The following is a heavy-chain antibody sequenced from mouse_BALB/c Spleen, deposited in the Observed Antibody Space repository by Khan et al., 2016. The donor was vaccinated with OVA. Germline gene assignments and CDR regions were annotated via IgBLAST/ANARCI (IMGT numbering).Heavy chain of an antibody. CDR2: IWSDGTT. J-gene: IGHJ4*01. CDR3: ARQSYYHYYIMDY. V-gene: IGHV2-6-1*01. Sequence: QVQLKQSGPGLVAPSQSLSITCTISGFSLANYGVHWVRQPPGKGLEWLVVIWSDGTTTYNSALKSRLSISRDNSKSHVFLKMNNLQTDNTAMYYCARQSYYHYYIMDYWGQGTSVTVSS. CDR1: GFSLANYG. D-gene: IGHD2-10*01.